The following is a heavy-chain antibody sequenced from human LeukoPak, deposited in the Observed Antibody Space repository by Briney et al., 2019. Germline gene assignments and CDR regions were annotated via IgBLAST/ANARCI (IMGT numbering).Heavy chain of an antibody. CDR1: GFTVSGNY. J-gene: IGHJ5*02. V-gene: IGHV3-53*01. D-gene: IGHD5-24*01. Sequence: GGSLRLSCAVSGFTVSGNYMSWIRQGPGKGLEWVSLIYSDDTTLYADSVKGRFTISRDISKNTLYLQMSSLRAEDTAVYYCARDNSVRDEAWWFNPWGQGTLVTVSS. CDR2: IYSDDTT. CDR3: ARDNSVRDEAWWFNP.